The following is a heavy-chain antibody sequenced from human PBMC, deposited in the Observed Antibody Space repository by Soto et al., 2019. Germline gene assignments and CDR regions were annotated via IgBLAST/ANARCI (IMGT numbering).Heavy chain of an antibody. Sequence: SETLSLTCAVYGGSFSGYYWSWIRQPPGKGLEWIGEINHSGSTNYNPSLKSRVTISVDTSKNQFSLKLSSVTAADTAVYYCARVHFCELRCWFDPWGQGTLVTVSS. D-gene: IGHD3-10*01. V-gene: IGHV4-34*01. CDR2: INHSGST. CDR1: GGSFSGYY. J-gene: IGHJ5*02. CDR3: ARVHFCELRCWFDP.